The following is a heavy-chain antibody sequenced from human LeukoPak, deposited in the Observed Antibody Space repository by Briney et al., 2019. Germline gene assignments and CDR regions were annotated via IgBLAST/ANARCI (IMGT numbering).Heavy chain of an antibody. CDR2: IYPGDSDT. V-gene: IGHV5-51*01. CDR3: ARPGTSSGYLIDY. Sequence: GESPQISCQGSGYRFTSYWIGWVRQMPGKGLEWMGIIYPGDSDTRYSPSFQGQVTISADKSISTAYLQWSSLKASDTAMYYCARPGTSSGYLIDYWGQGTLVTVSS. J-gene: IGHJ4*02. D-gene: IGHD3-22*01. CDR1: GYRFTSYW.